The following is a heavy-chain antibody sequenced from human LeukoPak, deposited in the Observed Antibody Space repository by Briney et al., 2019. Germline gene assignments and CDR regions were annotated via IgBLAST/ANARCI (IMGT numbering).Heavy chain of an antibody. CDR2: IYYSGST. Sequence: EWIGNIYYSGSTFYNPSLESRVTISVDTSRNQFSLKLSSVTAADTALYFCARQVGTTENDYWGQGTLVTVSS. J-gene: IGHJ4*02. V-gene: IGHV4-39*01. D-gene: IGHD1-26*01. CDR3: ARQVGTTENDY.